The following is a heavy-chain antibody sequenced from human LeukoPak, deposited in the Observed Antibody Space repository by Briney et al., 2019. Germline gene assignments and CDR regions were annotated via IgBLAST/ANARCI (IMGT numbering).Heavy chain of an antibody. V-gene: IGHV3-7*05. J-gene: IGHJ4*02. Sequence: PGGSLRLSCAASGFTFSSFWMNWVRQAPGKGLEWVANIKHDGSEKYYVDSVKGRFTISRDNAKSSLFLQMNSLRVEDMAVYYCARGMTTGDWGQGTLVTVSS. D-gene: IGHD4-17*01. CDR2: IKHDGSEK. CDR1: GFTFSSFW. CDR3: ARGMTTGD.